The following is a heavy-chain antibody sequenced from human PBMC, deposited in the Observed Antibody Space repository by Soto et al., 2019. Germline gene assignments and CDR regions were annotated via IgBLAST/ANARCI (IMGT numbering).Heavy chain of an antibody. V-gene: IGHV4-59*01. J-gene: IGHJ4*02. CDR2: IYYSGST. CDR1: GGSIISYY. Sequence: SETLSLTCTVSGGSIISYYWSWIRQPPWKGLEWIGYIYYSGSTNYNPSLKSRVTISVDTYKNQFSLKLSSVTAADTAVYYCAYSSSWYYFDYWGQGTLVTVSS. CDR3: AYSSSWYYFDY. D-gene: IGHD6-13*01.